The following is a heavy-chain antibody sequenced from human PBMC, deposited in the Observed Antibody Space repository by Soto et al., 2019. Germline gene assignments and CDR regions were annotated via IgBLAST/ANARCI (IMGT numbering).Heavy chain of an antibody. CDR2: LHSKSGDT. D-gene: IGHD5-18*01. CDR3: ARRQLRDDIRWSVDT. CDR1: GYTFTENQ. J-gene: IGHJ5*02. Sequence: ASVKVSCKASGYTFTENQSHWLRRAPGQRLEWIGRLHSKSGDTTFAQTYQGRVTMTRDTSSNTVYMELTTLSSDDTTIYNCARRQLRDDIRWSVDTGVQGTMVTVSS. V-gene: IGHV1-2*02.